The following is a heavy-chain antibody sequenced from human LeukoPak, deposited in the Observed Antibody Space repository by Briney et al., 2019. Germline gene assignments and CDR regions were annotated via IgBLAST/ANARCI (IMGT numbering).Heavy chain of an antibody. D-gene: IGHD5-18*01. CDR3: ATDLVGYSYGLSGYDY. V-gene: IGHV1-24*01. J-gene: IGHJ4*02. CDR1: GYTLTELS. Sequence: ASVKVSCKVSGYTLTELSMHWVRQAPGKGLEWMGGFDPEDGETIYAQKFQGRVTMTEDTSTDTAYMELSSLRSEDTAVYYCATDLVGYSYGLSGYDYWGQGTPVTVSS. CDR2: FDPEDGET.